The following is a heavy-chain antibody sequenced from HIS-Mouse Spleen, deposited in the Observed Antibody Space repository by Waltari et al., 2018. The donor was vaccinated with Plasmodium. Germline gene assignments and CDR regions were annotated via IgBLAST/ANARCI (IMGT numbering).Heavy chain of an antibody. J-gene: IGHJ4*02. Sequence: QVQLQQWGAGLLKPSETLSLTSAVYGGSLSGYYWSWIRQPPGKGLEWIGEINHSGSTNYNPSLKSRVTISVDTSKNQFSLKLSSVTAADTAVYYCARGPGYSSGWYYFDYWGQGTLVTVSS. CDR2: INHSGST. D-gene: IGHD6-19*01. V-gene: IGHV4-34*01. CDR3: ARGPGYSSGWYYFDY. CDR1: GGSLSGYY.